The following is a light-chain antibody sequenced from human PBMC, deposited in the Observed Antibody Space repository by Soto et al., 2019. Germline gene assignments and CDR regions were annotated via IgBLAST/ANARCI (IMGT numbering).Light chain of an antibody. V-gene: IGKV1-33*01. Sequence: DIQMTQSPSSLSASIGDRVTITCQASQDIGNSLNWYQQLLGKPPKLLIYGATNLEAGVPLRFSGRGSGTHFTFTIASLEPEDIATYACQQYDDLPSITFGQGTRLEIK. CDR3: QQYDDLPSIT. CDR2: GAT. CDR1: QDIGNS. J-gene: IGKJ5*01.